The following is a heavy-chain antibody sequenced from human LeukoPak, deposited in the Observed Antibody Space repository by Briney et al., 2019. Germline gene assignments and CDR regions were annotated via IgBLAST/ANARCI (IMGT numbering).Heavy chain of an antibody. J-gene: IGHJ4*02. CDR2: IYYSGST. D-gene: IGHD1-1*01. V-gene: IGHV4-39*01. Sequence: SETLSLTCTVSGDSISSSYYYWGWIRQPPGKGLEWIGTIYYSGSTYYNPSLKSRVTISVDTSKNQFSLKLSSVTAPDTAVYYCARHEDRNWYFDHWGQGTLVTVSS. CDR1: GDSISSSYYY. CDR3: ARHEDRNWYFDH.